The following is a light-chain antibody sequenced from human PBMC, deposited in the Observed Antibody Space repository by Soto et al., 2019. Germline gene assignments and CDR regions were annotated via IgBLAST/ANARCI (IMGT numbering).Light chain of an antibody. Sequence: DIVMTQSPLSLPVTPGEPASISCRSSQSLLHSNGYNYLDWYLQKPGQSPQLLIYLGSNRASGVPDRFSGSGSGTDFTLKISRVEAQAVGVYYCMQALQVPSITFGQGTRLEIK. CDR2: LGS. V-gene: IGKV2-28*01. CDR1: QSLLHSNGYNY. CDR3: MQALQVPSIT. J-gene: IGKJ5*01.